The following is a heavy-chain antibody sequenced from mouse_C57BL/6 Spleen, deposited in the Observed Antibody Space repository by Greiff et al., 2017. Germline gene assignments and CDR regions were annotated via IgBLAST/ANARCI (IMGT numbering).Heavy chain of an antibody. Sequence: VQLQQSGAELARPGASVKLSCTASGYTFTSYGIRWVKQRTGQGLEWIGEICPRGGNAYYTEKFKGKATLTADKSSSTAYMELRSLTSEDTAVYFGARSADYYGSSYWYFGVWGTGTTVTVSS. D-gene: IGHD1-1*01. V-gene: IGHV1-81*01. CDR1: GYTFTSYG. J-gene: IGHJ1*03. CDR2: ICPRGGNA. CDR3: ARSADYYGSSYWYFGV.